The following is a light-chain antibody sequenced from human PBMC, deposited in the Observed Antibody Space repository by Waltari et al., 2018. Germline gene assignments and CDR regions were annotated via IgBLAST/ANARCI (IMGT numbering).Light chain of an antibody. J-gene: IGLJ3*02. CDR2: NVD. CDR3: SSYTSSGTWV. Sequence: QSALTQPASVSGSPGQAITTPCTGPPCAVGGYMYSSWYQQHPGKAPKFMIYNVDKRPSGVSDRFSGSKSGNTASLTISGLQAEDEADFYCSSYTSSGTWVFGGGTRLTVL. CDR1: PCAVGGYMY. V-gene: IGLV2-14*03.